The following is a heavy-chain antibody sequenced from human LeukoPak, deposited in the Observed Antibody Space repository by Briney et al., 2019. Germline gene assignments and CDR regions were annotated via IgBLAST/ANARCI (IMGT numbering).Heavy chain of an antibody. D-gene: IGHD3-16*01. V-gene: IGHV3-66*01. J-gene: IGHJ4*02. CDR2: IYSGGST. CDR3: ARAWGPYPYFDY. Sequence: GGSLRLPCAASGFTVSNMYMSWVRQAPGKGLEWVSVIYSGGSTHYADSVKGRFTISRDNSKKTLYIQMNSLRAEDTAVYYCARAWGPYPYFDYWGQGTLVTVSS. CDR1: GFTVSNMY.